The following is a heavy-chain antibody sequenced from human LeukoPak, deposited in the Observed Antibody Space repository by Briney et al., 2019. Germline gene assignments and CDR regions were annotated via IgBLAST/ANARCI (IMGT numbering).Heavy chain of an antibody. V-gene: IGHV3-21*01. CDR3: ARHVVAVGFDY. CDR2: ITSSSSYI. D-gene: IGHD3-22*01. CDR1: GFTFSSYT. Sequence: PGGSLRLSCSASGFTFSSYTMNWVRQAPGKGLEWVSSITSSSSYIYYADSVKGRFTISRDNAKNSLYLQMNSLRAEDTAVYYFARHVVAVGFDYWGQGTLVTVSS. J-gene: IGHJ4*02.